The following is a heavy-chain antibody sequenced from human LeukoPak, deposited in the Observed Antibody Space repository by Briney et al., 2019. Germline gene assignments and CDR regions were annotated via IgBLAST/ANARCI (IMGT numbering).Heavy chain of an antibody. V-gene: IGHV4-59*01. CDR2: IYYSGST. J-gene: IGHJ5*02. Sequence: PSETLSLTCTVSGGSISSYYWNWIRQPPGKGLEWISYIYYSGSTKYNPSLESRVTISVDTSKNQFSLKLRSVTTADTAVYYCARGVPQGWVHWFDPWGQGTLVTVSS. CDR3: ARGVPQGWVHWFDP. D-gene: IGHD1-26*01. CDR1: GGSISSYY.